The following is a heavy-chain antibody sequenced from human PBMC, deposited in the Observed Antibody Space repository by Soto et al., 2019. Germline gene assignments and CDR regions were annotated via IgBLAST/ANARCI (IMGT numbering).Heavy chain of an antibody. J-gene: IGHJ5*02. CDR3: AREDTYYYDSSGPRPWGWFDP. CDR2: ISAYNGNT. Sequence: GASVKVSCKASGHTFTSYGISWVRQAPGQGLEWMGWISAYNGNTNYAQKLQGRVTMTTDTSTSTAYMELRSLRSDDTAVYYCAREDTYYYDSSGPRPWGWFDPWGQGTLVTVSS. V-gene: IGHV1-18*01. CDR1: GHTFTSYG. D-gene: IGHD3-22*01.